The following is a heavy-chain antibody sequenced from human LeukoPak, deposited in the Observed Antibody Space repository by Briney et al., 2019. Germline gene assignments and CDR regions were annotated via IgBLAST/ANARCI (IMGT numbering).Heavy chain of an antibody. D-gene: IGHD6-13*01. J-gene: IGHJ3*02. CDR3: ARAHPRWQQLAGAFDI. CDR1: GGSISSSNW. CDR2: IYHSGST. V-gene: IGHV4-4*02. Sequence: SETLSLTCAVPGGSISSSNWWSWVRQPPGKGLEWIGEIYHSGSTNYNPSLKSRVTISVDKSKNQFSLRLSSVTAADTAVYYCARAHPRWQQLAGAFDIWGQGTMVTVSS.